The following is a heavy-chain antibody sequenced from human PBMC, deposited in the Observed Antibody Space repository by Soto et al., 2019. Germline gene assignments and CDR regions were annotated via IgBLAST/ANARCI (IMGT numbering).Heavy chain of an antibody. CDR1: GFTFSSYS. Sequence: EVQLVESGGGLVQPGGSLRLSCAASGFTFSSYSMNWVRQAPGKGLEWVSYISSSSSTIYYADSVKGRFTISRDNAKNSLYLQMNSLRDEDTAVYYCARECWIVATSSPKTGYYYYGMDVWGQGTTVNVSS. D-gene: IGHD5-12*01. CDR3: ARECWIVATSSPKTGYYYYGMDV. CDR2: ISSSSSTI. V-gene: IGHV3-48*02. J-gene: IGHJ6*02.